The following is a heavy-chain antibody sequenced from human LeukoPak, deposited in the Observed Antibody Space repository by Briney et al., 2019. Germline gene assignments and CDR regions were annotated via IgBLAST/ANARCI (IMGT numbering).Heavy chain of an antibody. CDR2: ISAYNGNT. J-gene: IGHJ4*02. Sequence: ASVKVSCKASGCTFTSYGISWVRQAPGQGLEWMGWISAYNGNTNYAQKLQGRVTMTTDTSTSTAYMELRSLRSDDTAVYYCARDTENYYDSSGYVLFDYWGQGTLVTVSS. D-gene: IGHD3-22*01. CDR1: GCTFTSYG. V-gene: IGHV1-18*01. CDR3: ARDTENYYDSSGYVLFDY.